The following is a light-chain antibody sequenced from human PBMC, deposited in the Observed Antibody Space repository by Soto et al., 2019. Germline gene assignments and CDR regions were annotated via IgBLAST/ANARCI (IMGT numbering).Light chain of an antibody. V-gene: IGKV3-11*01. J-gene: IGKJ4*01. Sequence: EVVLTQSPATLSLSPGERAILSCRASQSVEKYLVWYQQKPGQAPRLLIYDTSNRATGIPARFSGSGSETDFTLTISRLEPEDFAVYYCQQRKHWPPLTFGGGTKEELK. CDR3: QQRKHWPPLT. CDR1: QSVEKY. CDR2: DTS.